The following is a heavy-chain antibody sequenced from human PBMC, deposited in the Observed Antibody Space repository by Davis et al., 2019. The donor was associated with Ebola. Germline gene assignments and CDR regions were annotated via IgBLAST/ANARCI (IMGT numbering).Heavy chain of an antibody. V-gene: IGHV2-70*01. CDR1: GFSLSTSGMC. CDR2: IDWDDDK. J-gene: IGHJ3*02. D-gene: IGHD6-13*01. Sequence: SGPTLVKPTQTLTLTCTFSGFSLSTSGMCVSWIRQPPGKALEWLALIDWDDDKYYSTSLKTRLTISKDTSKNQVVLTMTNMDPVDTATYYCARIPCGYPLEYSSSWYRDAFDIWGQGTMVTVSS. CDR3: ARIPCGYPLEYSSSWYRDAFDI.